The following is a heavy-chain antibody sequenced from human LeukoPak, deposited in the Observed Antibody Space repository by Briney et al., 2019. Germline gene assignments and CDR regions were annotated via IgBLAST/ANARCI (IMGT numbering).Heavy chain of an antibody. Sequence: ASVTVSCKASGYTFTSYYMHWVRQAPGQGLEWMGIINPSGGSTSYAQKFQGRVTMTRDTSTSTVYMELSSLRSEDTAVYYCARADWWAYYFDCWGQGTLVTVSS. CDR1: GYTFTSYY. CDR3: ARADWWAYYFDC. J-gene: IGHJ4*02. V-gene: IGHV1-46*03. CDR2: INPSGGST. D-gene: IGHD2-8*02.